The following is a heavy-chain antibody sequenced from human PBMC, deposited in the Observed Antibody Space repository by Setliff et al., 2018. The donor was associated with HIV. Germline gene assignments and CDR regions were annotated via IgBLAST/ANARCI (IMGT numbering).Heavy chain of an antibody. J-gene: IGHJ4*02. CDR3: AKAWQLGPFDY. CDR1: GFTFDDYA. D-gene: IGHD6-6*01. V-gene: IGHV3-9*01. Sequence: GGSLRLSCAASGFTFDDYAMHWVRQAPGKGLEWVSGISWNSGSIGYADSVKGRFTISRDNAKNSLYLQMNSLRAEDTALYYCAKAWQLGPFDYWGQGTLVTVSS. CDR2: ISWNSGSI.